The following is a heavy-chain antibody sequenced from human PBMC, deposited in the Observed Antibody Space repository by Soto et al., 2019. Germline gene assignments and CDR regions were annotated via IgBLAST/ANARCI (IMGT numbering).Heavy chain of an antibody. D-gene: IGHD3-10*01. CDR2: ISSSSSTI. CDR3: ARANYYGSPGDFDY. Sequence: PGGSMRLSCAASGFTFSSYSMNWVRQAPGKGLEWASYISSSSSTIYYADSVKGRFTISRDNAKNSLYLQMNSLRAEDTAVYYCARANYYGSPGDFDYWGQGTLVTVSS. CDR1: GFTFSSYS. J-gene: IGHJ4*02. V-gene: IGHV3-48*01.